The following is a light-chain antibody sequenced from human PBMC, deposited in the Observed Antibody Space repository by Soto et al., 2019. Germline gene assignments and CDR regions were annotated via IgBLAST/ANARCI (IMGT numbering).Light chain of an antibody. CDR3: EQSCITPYT. CDR2: AES. CDR1: QRISVH. Sequence: DIQMTQSPSSLSASVGDTVSITCRASQRISVHLNWYQQKPGKVPKLLIYAESNLQSGVPSRFSRSDSETDFAHTSSSLHPEDFAPYDCEQSCITPYTFGQRTKPEIK. V-gene: IGKV1-39*01. J-gene: IGKJ2*01.